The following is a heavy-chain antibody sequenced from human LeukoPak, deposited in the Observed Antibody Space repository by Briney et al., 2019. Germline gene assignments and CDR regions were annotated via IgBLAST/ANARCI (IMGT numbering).Heavy chain of an antibody. CDR3: ASGKEYCSSTSCYNWFDP. J-gene: IGHJ5*02. V-gene: IGHV4-61*02. CDR1: GGSITSVGYY. Sequence: PSETLSLTCTVSGGSITSVGYYWNWIRQPAGKELEWIGRIYPSESTNYNPSLKSRVTISVDTSKNQFSLKLSSVTAADTAVYYCASGKEYCSSTSCYNWFDPWGQGTLVIVSS. CDR2: IYPSEST. D-gene: IGHD2-2*01.